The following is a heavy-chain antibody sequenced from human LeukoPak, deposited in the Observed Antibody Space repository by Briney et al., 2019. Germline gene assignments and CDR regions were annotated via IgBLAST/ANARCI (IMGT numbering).Heavy chain of an antibody. CDR3: TRGWMAHGH. V-gene: IGHV4-61*02. CDR2: ISTSGST. Sequence: SETLSLTCTVSGGSISSGTYFWSWIRQPAGQGLEGVGRISTSGSTNYNPSLKSRVTISVDTSKNQPSLRLTSVTAADTAVYYCTRGWMAHGHWGQGTLVTVSS. D-gene: IGHD5-12*01. CDR1: GGSISSGTYF. J-gene: IGHJ4*02.